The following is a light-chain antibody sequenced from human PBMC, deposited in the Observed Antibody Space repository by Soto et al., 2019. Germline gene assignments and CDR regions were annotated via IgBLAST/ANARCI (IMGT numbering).Light chain of an antibody. Sequence: EIVLTQSPGTLSLSPGERATLSCRASQSVSSSYLAWYQQKPGQAPRLLIYGASSRATGIPDRFSGSGSGSDFTLTISRLEPEDFAVYYCQQYGSSLLMYTFGLGTKLEIK. J-gene: IGKJ2*01. CDR2: GAS. V-gene: IGKV3-20*01. CDR3: QQYGSSLLMYT. CDR1: QSVSSSY.